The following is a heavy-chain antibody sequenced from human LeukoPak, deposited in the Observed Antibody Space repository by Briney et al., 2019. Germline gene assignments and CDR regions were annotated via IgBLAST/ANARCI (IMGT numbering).Heavy chain of an antibody. V-gene: IGHV3-21*01. Sequence: GGSLRLSCAASGFTFSKYIMNWVRQAPGKGLEWVSSISTSSSYIYYADSVKGRFTISRNNAKNSLYLQMNSLRAEDTAIYYCARTDDYGDSGGSGVYSAFDYWGQGTLVTVSS. CDR1: GFTFSKYI. J-gene: IGHJ4*02. D-gene: IGHD4-17*01. CDR3: ARTDDYGDSGGSGVYSAFDY. CDR2: ISTSSSYI.